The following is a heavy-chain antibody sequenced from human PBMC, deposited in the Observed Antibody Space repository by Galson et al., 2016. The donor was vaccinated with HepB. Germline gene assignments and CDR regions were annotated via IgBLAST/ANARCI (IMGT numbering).Heavy chain of an antibody. D-gene: IGHD3-16*01. V-gene: IGHV1-18*01. CDR2: ISAYNANT. J-gene: IGHJ4*02. Sequence: SVKVSCKASGYTFTRYGISWVRQAPGQGLEWMGWISAYNANTNYAQKLQGRVTMTTDTSTTTAYMELRSLRFDDTAVYYCARDVGGGVHPGWLAYYFDYWGQGTLVTVSS. CDR3: ARDVGGGVHPGWLAYYFDY. CDR1: GYTFTRYG.